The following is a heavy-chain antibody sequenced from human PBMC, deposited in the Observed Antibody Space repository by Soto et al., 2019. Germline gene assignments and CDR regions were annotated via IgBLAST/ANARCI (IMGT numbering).Heavy chain of an antibody. CDR3: ARPLGATDAFDI. Sequence: GGSLRLSCAASGFTFSDHYMDWVRQAPGKGLEWVGRTRNKANSYTTEYAASVKGRFTISRDDSKNSLYLQMNSLKTEDTAVYYCARPLGATDAFDIWGQGTMVTVSS. J-gene: IGHJ3*02. V-gene: IGHV3-72*01. D-gene: IGHD1-26*01. CDR2: TRNKANSYTT. CDR1: GFTFSDHY.